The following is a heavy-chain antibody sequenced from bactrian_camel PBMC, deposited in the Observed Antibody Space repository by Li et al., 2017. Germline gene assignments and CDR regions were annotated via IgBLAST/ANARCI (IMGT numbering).Heavy chain of an antibody. CDR2: VYNGGRST. J-gene: IGHJ4*01. V-gene: IGHV3S31*01. Sequence: DVQLVESGGGSVQSGGSLRLSCAASGNIASANCVGWVRQAPGKEREGVAVVYNGGRSTLYASSVEGRFTTSQDNGKNTAYLQMNSLKPEDTAMYYCAAGWTRESQCIDYGYLSARAYNNWGQGTQVTVS. D-gene: IGHD5*01. CDR1: GNIASANC. CDR3: AAGWTRESQCIDYGYLSARAYNN.